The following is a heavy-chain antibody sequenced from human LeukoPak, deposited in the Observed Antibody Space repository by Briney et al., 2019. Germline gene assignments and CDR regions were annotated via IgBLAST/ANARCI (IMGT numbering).Heavy chain of an antibody. CDR1: GFTFSNYL. CDR3: GRGGDGIDF. J-gene: IGHJ3*01. CDR2: INTDETNA. Sequence: GGSLRLSCAASGFTFSNYLMHWVRQAPGKGLVWVSRINTDETNAYADSVKGRFTISRDNAKNTLYLQMNNLRVEDSAVYFCGRGGDGIDFWGRGTTVIVSS. V-gene: IGHV3-74*01.